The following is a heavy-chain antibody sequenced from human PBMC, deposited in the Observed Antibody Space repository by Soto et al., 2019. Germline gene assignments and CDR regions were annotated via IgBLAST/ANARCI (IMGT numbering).Heavy chain of an antibody. D-gene: IGHD6-13*01. Sequence: GGSLRLSCAASGFTVSSNYMSWVRQAPGKGLEWVSVIYSGGSTYYADSVKGRFTISRDNSKNTLYLQMNSLRAEDTAVYYCARHSVLSAAPDYWGQGTLVTVSS. CDR1: GFTVSSNY. CDR3: ARHSVLSAAPDY. CDR2: IYSGGST. J-gene: IGHJ4*02. V-gene: IGHV3-66*04.